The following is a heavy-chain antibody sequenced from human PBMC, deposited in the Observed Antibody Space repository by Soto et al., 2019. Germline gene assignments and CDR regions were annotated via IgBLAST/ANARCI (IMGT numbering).Heavy chain of an antibody. V-gene: IGHV3-23*01. D-gene: IGHD2-15*01. CDR1: GFTFSSYA. CDR3: AKGEYCSGGSCYLNNWFDP. CDR2: ISGSGGST. J-gene: IGHJ5*02. Sequence: GGSLKLSCAASGFTFSSYAMSWVRQAPGRGLEWVSAISGSGGSTYYADSVKGRFTISRDNSKNTLYLQMNSLRAEDTAVYYCAKGEYCSGGSCYLNNWFDPWGQGTLVTVSS.